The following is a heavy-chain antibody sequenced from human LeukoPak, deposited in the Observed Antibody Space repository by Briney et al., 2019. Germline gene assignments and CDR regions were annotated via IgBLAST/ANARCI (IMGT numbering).Heavy chain of an antibody. CDR2: INSDGTST. J-gene: IGHJ4*02. Sequence: PGGSLRLSCAASAFTFSSYWMHWVCQAPGKGRVWVSRINSDGTSTSYADSVKGRFTISRDNAKNTLYLQMNSLRAEDTAVYYCARSSNSGSYLDYWGQGTLVTVSS. CDR1: AFTFSSYW. CDR3: ARSSNSGSYLDY. V-gene: IGHV3-74*01. D-gene: IGHD1-26*01.